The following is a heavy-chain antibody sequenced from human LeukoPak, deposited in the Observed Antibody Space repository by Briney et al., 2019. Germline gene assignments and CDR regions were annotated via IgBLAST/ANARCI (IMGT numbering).Heavy chain of an antibody. V-gene: IGHV1-18*01. Sequence: ASVKVSCKASGYTFTSYGINWVRQAPGQGPEWMGWISAYNGNTKYAQNLQGRVTVTTDTSTSTAYMELRSLRSDDTAVYYCARGSSYGFSMGYWGQGTLVTVSS. CDR1: GYTFTSYG. D-gene: IGHD3-16*01. CDR2: ISAYNGNT. CDR3: ARGSSYGFSMGY. J-gene: IGHJ4*02.